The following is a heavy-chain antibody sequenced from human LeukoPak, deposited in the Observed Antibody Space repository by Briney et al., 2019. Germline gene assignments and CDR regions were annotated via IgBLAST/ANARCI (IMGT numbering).Heavy chain of an antibody. J-gene: IGHJ4*02. D-gene: IGHD6-19*01. CDR3: ARRRQWGLGKYFDY. CDR1: GGSFSGYY. Sequence: KPSETLSLTCTVYGGSFSGYYWSWLRQPPGKGLEWLGEINHSGSTNYNPSLKSRVTISVDTSKNQFSLKLSSVTAAATAVYYCARRRQWGLGKYFDYWGQGTLVTVSS. CDR2: INHSGST. V-gene: IGHV4-34*01.